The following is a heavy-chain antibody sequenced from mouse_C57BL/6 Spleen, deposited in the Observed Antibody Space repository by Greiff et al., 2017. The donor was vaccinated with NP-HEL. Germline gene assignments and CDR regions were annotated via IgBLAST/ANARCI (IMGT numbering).Heavy chain of an antibody. CDR3: ASLMGTTEPGAMDY. CDR2: IYPRSGNT. V-gene: IGHV1-81*01. Sequence: VKLQESGAELARPGASVKLSCKASGYTFTSYGISWVKQRTGQGLEWIGEIYPRSGNTYYNEKFKGKATLTADKSSSTAYMELRSLTSEDSAVYFCASLMGTTEPGAMDYWGQGTSVTVSS. D-gene: IGHD2-14*01. J-gene: IGHJ4*01. CDR1: GYTFTSYG.